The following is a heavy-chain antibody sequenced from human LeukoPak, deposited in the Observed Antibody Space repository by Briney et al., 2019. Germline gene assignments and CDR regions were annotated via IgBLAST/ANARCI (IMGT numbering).Heavy chain of an antibody. CDR1: GFTFDDYG. CDR3: ARGGSYSRSWYCYFDL. CDR2: INWNGGSK. Sequence: GGSLRLSCAASGFTFDDYGMSWVRQAPGKGLEWVSGINWNGGSKGYADSVKGRFTISRDNAKNSLYLQMNSLGAEDTALYYCARGGSYSRSWYCYFDLWGRGTLVTVSS. D-gene: IGHD6-13*01. V-gene: IGHV3-20*04. J-gene: IGHJ2*01.